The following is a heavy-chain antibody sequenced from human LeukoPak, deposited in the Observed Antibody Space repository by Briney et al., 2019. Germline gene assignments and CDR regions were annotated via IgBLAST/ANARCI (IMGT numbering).Heavy chain of an antibody. CDR2: IYYSGST. J-gene: IGHJ4*02. D-gene: IGHD4-17*01. CDR3: PRQERYGDYGLDY. V-gene: IGHV4-39*01. Sequence: PSETLSLTCTVSGGSISSSSYYWGWIRQPPGKGLEWIGSIYYSGSTYYNPSLKSRVTISVDTSKNQFSLKLSSVTAADTAVYYCPRQERYGDYGLDYWGQGTLVTVSS. CDR1: GGSISSSSYY.